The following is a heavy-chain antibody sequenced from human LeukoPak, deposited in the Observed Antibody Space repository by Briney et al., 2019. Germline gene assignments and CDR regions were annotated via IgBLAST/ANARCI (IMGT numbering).Heavy chain of an antibody. J-gene: IGHJ4*02. CDR2: INPNSGGT. CDR3: ARVDSSTWDSFDH. CDR1: AYTFTGYY. V-gene: IGHV1-2*02. D-gene: IGHD6-13*01. Sequence: ASVKVSCKASAYTFTGYYLHWVRQAPGQGLEWMGWINPNSGGTNYAQKFQGRVTMTRDTSISTAYMELSSLRSDDTAVYYCARVDSSTWDSFDHWGQGTLVTVSS.